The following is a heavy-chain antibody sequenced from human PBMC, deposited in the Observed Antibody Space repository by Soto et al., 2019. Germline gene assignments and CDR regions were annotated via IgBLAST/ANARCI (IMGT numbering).Heavy chain of an antibody. CDR2: IMPIFRTA. CDR3: ARDKDRPQLGGNYYYIMDV. CDR1: GGTFSTAT. Sequence: QVQVEQSGAEVKKPGSSVKVSCKASGGTFSTATISWVRQAPGQGLEWMGGIMPIFRTADYAQKFQGRVTITADESTSTAYLELRSQRSEDTAVYYCARDKDRPQLGGNYYYIMDVWGQGTTVTVSS. V-gene: IGHV1-69*12. D-gene: IGHD3-3*02. J-gene: IGHJ6*02.